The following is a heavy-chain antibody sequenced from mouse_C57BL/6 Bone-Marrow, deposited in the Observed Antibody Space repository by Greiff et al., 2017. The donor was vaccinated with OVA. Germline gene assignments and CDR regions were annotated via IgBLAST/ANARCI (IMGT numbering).Heavy chain of an antibody. CDR1: GYTFTSYW. CDR2: IDPSDSYT. CDR3: ARSLWLYYYAMDY. J-gene: IGHJ4*01. V-gene: IGHV1-69*01. Sequence: QVHVKQPGAELVIPGASVKLSCKASGYTFTSYWMHWVKQRPGQGLEWIGEIDPSDSYTNYNQKFKGKSTLTVDKSSSTAYMQLSSLTSEDSAVYYCARSLWLYYYAMDYWGQGTSVTVSS. D-gene: IGHD1-1*02.